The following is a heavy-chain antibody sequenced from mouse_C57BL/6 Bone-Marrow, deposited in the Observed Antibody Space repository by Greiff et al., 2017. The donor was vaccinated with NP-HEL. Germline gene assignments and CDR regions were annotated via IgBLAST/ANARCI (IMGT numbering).Heavy chain of an antibody. CDR1: GYAFTNYL. CDR3: AREGEDWVFDY. J-gene: IGHJ2*01. V-gene: IGHV1-54*01. CDR2: INPGSGGT. Sequence: VQLQQSGAELVRPGTSVRVSCKASGYAFTNYLIGWVKQRPGQGLEWIGVINPGSGGTNYNDKVTGKATLTAAKSTSTAYLQISNLTSKDSAVYFCAREGEDWVFDYWGRGTTLTVSS. D-gene: IGHD4-1*01.